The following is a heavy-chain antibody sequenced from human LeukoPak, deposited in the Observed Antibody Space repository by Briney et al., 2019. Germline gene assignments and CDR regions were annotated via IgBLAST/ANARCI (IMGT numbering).Heavy chain of an antibody. CDR2: ISSSSGYI. D-gene: IGHD3-16*01. CDR1: GFTFSSYS. J-gene: IGHJ3*02. V-gene: IGHV3-21*01. Sequence: GGSLRLSCAASGFTFSSYSMNWVRQAPGKGLEWVSSISSSSGYIYYADSVKGRFTISRDNAKNSLYLQMNSLRAEDTAVYYCARDGLHLGLGAFDIWGQGTMVTVSS. CDR3: ARDGLHLGLGAFDI.